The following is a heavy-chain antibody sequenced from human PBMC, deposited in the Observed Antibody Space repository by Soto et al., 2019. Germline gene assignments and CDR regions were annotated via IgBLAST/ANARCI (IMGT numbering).Heavy chain of an antibody. D-gene: IGHD3-10*01. Sequence: QVQLVQSGAEVKRPGSSVKVSCKASGDTFNFYSINWVRQAPGLGLEWMGRVNPIVSMSNYAQKFQGRVTMAAEKSTSTAYRELSSLRSEDTAMYYCASSYGSGYRAFDYWGQGALVTVSS. CDR1: GDTFNFYS. V-gene: IGHV1-69*02. CDR3: ASSYGSGYRAFDY. CDR2: VNPIVSMS. J-gene: IGHJ4*02.